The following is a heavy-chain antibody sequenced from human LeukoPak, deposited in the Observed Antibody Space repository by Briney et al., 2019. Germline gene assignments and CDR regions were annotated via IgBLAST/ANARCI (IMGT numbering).Heavy chain of an antibody. CDR3: AKDDPSIAAAVPDGFDY. J-gene: IGHJ4*02. V-gene: IGHV3-30-3*01. CDR2: ISYDGSNK. CDR1: GFTFSSYA. Sequence: GRSLRLSCAASGFTFSSYAMHWVRQAPGKGLEWVAVISYDGSNKYYADSVKGRFTISRDNSKNTLYLQMNSLRAEDTAVYYCAKDDPSIAAAVPDGFDYWGQGTLVTVSS. D-gene: IGHD6-13*01.